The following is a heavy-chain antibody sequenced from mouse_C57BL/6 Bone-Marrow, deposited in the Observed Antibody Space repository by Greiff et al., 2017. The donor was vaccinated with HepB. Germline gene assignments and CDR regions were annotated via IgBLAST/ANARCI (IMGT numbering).Heavy chain of an antibody. CDR2: TFYSGIT. Sequence: EVKLVESGPSLVRPSQTLSLTCTVTGFSINSDCYWIWIRQFPGNKLEYIGYTFYSGITYYNPSLESRTYITRDTSKNQFSLKLSSVTTEDTATYYCARGLGGSSSPGAMDYWGQGTSVTVSS. CDR3: ARGLGGSSSPGAMDY. CDR1: GFSINSDCY. V-gene: IGHV3-3*01. D-gene: IGHD1-1*01. J-gene: IGHJ4*01.